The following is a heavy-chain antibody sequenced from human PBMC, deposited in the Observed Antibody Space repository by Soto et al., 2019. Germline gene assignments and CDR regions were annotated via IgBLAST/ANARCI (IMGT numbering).Heavy chain of an antibody. CDR1: GYTLTELS. J-gene: IGHJ4*02. CDR2: FDPEDGET. Sequence: ASVKVSCKVSGYTLTELSMHRVRQAPGKGLEWMGGFDPEDGETIYAQKFQGRVTMTEDTSTDTAYMELSSLRSEDTAVYYCATISPRGVIPNFDYWGQGTLVTVSS. D-gene: IGHD3-10*01. CDR3: ATISPRGVIPNFDY. V-gene: IGHV1-24*01.